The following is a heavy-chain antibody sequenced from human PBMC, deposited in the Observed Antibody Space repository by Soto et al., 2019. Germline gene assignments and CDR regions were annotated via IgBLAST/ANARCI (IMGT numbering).Heavy chain of an antibody. CDR3: AKVKFDFWAGYEY. Sequence: EVQLLESGGGLVQPGGSLRLSCAASGFSFSTYAMHWVRQAPGKGLEWVSAISGSGGSTYYAASVKGRFTISRDNSKSTLYLQMNSLRAEDTAVYYCAKVKFDFWAGYEYWGQGTLVTVSS. CDR2: ISGSGGST. J-gene: IGHJ4*02. V-gene: IGHV3-23*01. CDR1: GFSFSTYA. D-gene: IGHD3-3*01.